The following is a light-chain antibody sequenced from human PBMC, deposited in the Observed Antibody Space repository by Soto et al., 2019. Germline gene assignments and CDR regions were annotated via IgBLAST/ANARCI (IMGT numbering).Light chain of an antibody. J-gene: IGKJ3*01. CDR1: QSVSSSY. Sequence: EIVLTQSPGTLSLSPAERATLSCRASQSVSSSYLAWYQQKTGQPPRILIYGASSRATGIPDRFSGSGSGTDFTLTISRLEPEDFSVYYCQQYGSSPFTFGPGTKVDIK. V-gene: IGKV3-20*01. CDR2: GAS. CDR3: QQYGSSPFT.